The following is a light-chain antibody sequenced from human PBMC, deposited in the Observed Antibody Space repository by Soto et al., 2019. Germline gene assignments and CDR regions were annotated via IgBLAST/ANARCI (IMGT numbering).Light chain of an antibody. CDR2: WAS. V-gene: IGKV4-1*01. CDR3: QRYYNTPLT. Sequence: DILMTQSPESLTVSVGERATISCKSSQSLLYRSTNKNYLAWYQQKPGQPPKLLIYWASTRESGVPDRFSGSGSGTDFTLTINNVQAEDVAVYYCQRYYNTPLTFSGGTRVEIK. CDR1: QSLLYRSTNKNY. J-gene: IGKJ4*01.